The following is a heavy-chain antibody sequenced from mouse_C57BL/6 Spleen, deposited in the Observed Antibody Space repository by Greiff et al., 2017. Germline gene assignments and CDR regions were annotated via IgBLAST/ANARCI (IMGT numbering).Heavy chain of an antibody. D-gene: IGHD2-1*01. V-gene: IGHV1-52*01. J-gene: IGHJ1*03. CDR2: IDPSDSET. CDR1: GYTFTSYW. CDR3: ASGGGNGYFDV. Sequence: QVQLQQPGAELVRPGSSVKLSCKASGYTFTSYWMHWVKQRPIQGLEWIGNIDPSDSETHYNQKFKDKATLTVDKSSSTAYMQLSSRTSEDSAVYYCASGGGNGYFDVWGTGTTVTVSS.